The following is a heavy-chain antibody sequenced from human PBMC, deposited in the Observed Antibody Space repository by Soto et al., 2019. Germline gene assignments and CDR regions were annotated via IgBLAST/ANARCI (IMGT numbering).Heavy chain of an antibody. Sequence: PSVPQSLTCTVADGNIISYYWSWIRKNTGKGLEWIGYIYYSGSTNYNPSLKSRVTISVDTSKNQFSLKLSSVTAADTAVYYCARGGWLKLRYFAYWGQGTLVTVSS. CDR1: DGNIISYY. CDR3: ARGGWLKLRYFAY. D-gene: IGHD5-12*01. J-gene: IGHJ4*02. V-gene: IGHV4-59*01. CDR2: IYYSGST.